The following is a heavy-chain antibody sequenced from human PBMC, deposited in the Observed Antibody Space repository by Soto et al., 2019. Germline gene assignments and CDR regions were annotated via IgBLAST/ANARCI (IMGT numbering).Heavy chain of an antibody. CDR1: GGSISSSNW. CDR3: ARVSMPTVTSYYFDY. D-gene: IGHD4-17*01. J-gene: IGHJ4*02. CDR2: IYHSGST. Sequence: QVQLQESGPGLVKPSGTLSLTCAVSGGSISSSNWWSWVRQPPGKGLEWIGEIYHSGSTNYNPSPKSRLTISVDKPKNQFSLELSSVTAAVTAVYYCARVSMPTVTSYYFDYWGQGTLVTVSS. V-gene: IGHV4-4*02.